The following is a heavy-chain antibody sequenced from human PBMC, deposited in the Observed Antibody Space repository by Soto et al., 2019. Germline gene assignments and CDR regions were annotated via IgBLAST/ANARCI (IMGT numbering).Heavy chain of an antibody. D-gene: IGHD6-13*01. V-gene: IGHV3-64D*08. CDR3: VKYVRSGIANNWFDP. J-gene: IGHJ5*02. Sequence: TVGSLRLSCSASGFTFSSYAMHWVRQAPGKGLEYVSAISSNGGSTYYADSVKGRFTISRDNSKNTLYLQMSSLRAEDTAVYYCVKYVRSGIANNWFDPWGQGTLVTVSS. CDR1: GFTFSSYA. CDR2: ISSNGGST.